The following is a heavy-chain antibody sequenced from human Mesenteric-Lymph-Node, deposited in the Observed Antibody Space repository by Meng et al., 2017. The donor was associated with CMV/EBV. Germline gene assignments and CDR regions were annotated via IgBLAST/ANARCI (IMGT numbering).Heavy chain of an antibody. CDR3: ARDSHSSGWSLLFDS. J-gene: IGHJ4*02. V-gene: IGHV3-72*01. CDR1: GFTFSDHH. CDR2: SRNKANSYIT. Sequence: GGSLRLSCVASGFTFSDHHLNWVRQVPGKGPEWVGRSRNKANSYITDYAASVKGRFTISRDDSKNSLYLQMNSLKTEDTAVYYCARDSHSSGWSLLFDSWGQGTLVTVSS. D-gene: IGHD6-19*01.